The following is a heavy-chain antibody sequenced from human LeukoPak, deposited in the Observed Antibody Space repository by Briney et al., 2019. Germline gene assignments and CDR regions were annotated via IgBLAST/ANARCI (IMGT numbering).Heavy chain of an antibody. CDR3: ARDYFYCSSTSCPSDY. CDR1: GFTFSSYS. D-gene: IGHD2-2*01. J-gene: IGHJ4*02. V-gene: IGHV3-21*01. Sequence: GGPLRLSCAASGFTFSSYSMNWVRQAPGKGLEWVSSISSSSSYIYYADSVKGRFTISRDNAKNSLYLQMNSLRAEDTAVYYCARDYFYCSSTSCPSDYWGQGTLVTVSS. CDR2: ISSSSSYI.